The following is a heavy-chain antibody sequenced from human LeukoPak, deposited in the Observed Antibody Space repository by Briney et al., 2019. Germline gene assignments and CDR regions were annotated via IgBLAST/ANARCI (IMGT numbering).Heavy chain of an antibody. V-gene: IGHV1-69*13. D-gene: IGHD1-7*01. CDR3: ARVPRVTGTTHWFHP. CDR2: IMPVLGAA. CDR1: GGTFSSSS. Sequence: SVKVSCKASGGTFSSSSISWLRQAPGQGLEWMGGIMPVLGAANYAQKFQGRVTITADESTITAYMELTSLTSDDTAVYYCARVPRVTGTTHWFHPWGQGTLVTVSS. J-gene: IGHJ5*02.